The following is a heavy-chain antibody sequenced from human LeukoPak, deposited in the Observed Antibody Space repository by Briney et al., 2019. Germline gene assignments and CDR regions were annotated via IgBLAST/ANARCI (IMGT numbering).Heavy chain of an antibody. Sequence: GASVKVSCKASGYTFTGYYMHWVRQAPGQGLEWMGWINPNSGGTNYAQKFQGRVTMTRDTSISTAYMELSRLRSDDTAVYYCARDEEVTANWFDPWGQGTLVTVSS. V-gene: IGHV1-2*02. J-gene: IGHJ5*02. CDR3: ARDEEVTANWFDP. CDR2: INPNSGGT. D-gene: IGHD2-21*02. CDR1: GYTFTGYY.